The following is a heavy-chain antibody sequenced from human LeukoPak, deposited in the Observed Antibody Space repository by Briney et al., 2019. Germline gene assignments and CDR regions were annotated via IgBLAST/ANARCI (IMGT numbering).Heavy chain of an antibody. CDR3: AREVVNPYYYYYYMDV. Sequence: SSETLSLTCAVYGGSFSGYYWGWIRQPPGKGLEWIGEINHSGSTNYNPSLKSRVTISVDTSKNQFSLKLSSVTAADTAVYYCAREVVNPYYYYYYMDVWGKGTTVTVSS. CDR1: GGSFSGYY. CDR2: INHSGST. V-gene: IGHV4-34*01. D-gene: IGHD3-22*01. J-gene: IGHJ6*03.